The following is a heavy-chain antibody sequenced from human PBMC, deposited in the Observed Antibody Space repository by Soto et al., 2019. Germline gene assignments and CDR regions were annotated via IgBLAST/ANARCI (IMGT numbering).Heavy chain of an antibody. Sequence: GGSLRLSCAASGFTFSSYSMNWVRQAPGKGLECVSSISSSSSYIYYADSVKGRFTISRDNAKNSLYLQMNSLRAEDTAVYYCARAGEDIVVVVAAPPDMDVWGKGTTVTVSS. D-gene: IGHD2-15*01. CDR1: GFTFSSYS. CDR2: ISSSSSYI. J-gene: IGHJ6*03. CDR3: ARAGEDIVVVVAAPPDMDV. V-gene: IGHV3-21*01.